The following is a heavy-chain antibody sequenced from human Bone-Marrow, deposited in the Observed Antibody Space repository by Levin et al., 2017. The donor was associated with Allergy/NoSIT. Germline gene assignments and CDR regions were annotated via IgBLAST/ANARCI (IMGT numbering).Heavy chain of an antibody. CDR2: ISRSGNTI. Sequence: GESLKISCEASGSDFIAYEMNWVRQAPGKGLEWLSYISRSGNTIYYADAVKGRFTISRDNAKKSLFLQMNNLRAEDTAIYYCARDAWQTSYPRFDPWGQGTLVTVSS. CDR3: ARDAWQTSYPRFDP. CDR1: GSDFIAYE. J-gene: IGHJ5*02. V-gene: IGHV3-48*03. D-gene: IGHD2-2*01.